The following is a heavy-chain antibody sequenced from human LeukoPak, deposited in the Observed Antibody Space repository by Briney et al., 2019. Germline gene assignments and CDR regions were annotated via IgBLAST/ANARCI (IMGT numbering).Heavy chain of an antibody. CDR2: INPNSGGT. D-gene: IGHD3-22*01. CDR3: ARDLSYDSSGYYC. Sequence: GASVKVSCKASGYTFTCYYMHWVRQAPGQGLEWMGWINPNSGGTNYAQKFQGRVTMTRDTSISTAYMELSRLRSDDTAVYYRARDLSYDSSGYYCWGQGTLVTVSS. J-gene: IGHJ4*02. CDR1: GYTFTCYY. V-gene: IGHV1-2*02.